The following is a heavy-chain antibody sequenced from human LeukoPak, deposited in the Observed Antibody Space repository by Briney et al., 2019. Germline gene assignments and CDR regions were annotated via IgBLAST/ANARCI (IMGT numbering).Heavy chain of an antibody. J-gene: IGHJ6*03. CDR3: ARKYCSSTSCYFTNMDV. Sequence: GGSLRLSCAASGFTFTTYSMNWVRQAPGKGQEWVSFISSSSSPIFYADSVKGRFTISRDNAKNSLYLQMNSLRAEDTAVYYCARKYCSSTSCYFTNMDVWGKGTTVTVSS. CDR2: ISSSSSPI. V-gene: IGHV3-48*01. D-gene: IGHD2-2*01. CDR1: GFTFTTYS.